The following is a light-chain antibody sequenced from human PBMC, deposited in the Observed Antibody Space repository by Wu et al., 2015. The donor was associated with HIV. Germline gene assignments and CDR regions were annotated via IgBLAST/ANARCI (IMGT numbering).Light chain of an antibody. CDR3: HHYGVSLQFS. V-gene: IGKV3-20*01. CDR2: ATS. J-gene: IGKJ3*01. CDR1: QGIGNE. Sequence: MLAQSPGSLSVSPGDRVTLLCTASQGIGNELAWYQQKRGQTPRLILYATSQRAPGVPDRFGGSVSGSGFTLIINRLETEDFAVYYCHHYGVSLQFSFGPGTRVDIK.